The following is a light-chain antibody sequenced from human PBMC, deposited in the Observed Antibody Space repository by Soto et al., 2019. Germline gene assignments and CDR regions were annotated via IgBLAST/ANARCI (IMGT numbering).Light chain of an antibody. CDR2: DAS. CDR3: QRRGNWPPYT. CDR1: QSVSSY. V-gene: IGKV3-11*01. Sequence: EIVLTQSPATLSLSPGERATLSCRASQSVSSYLAWYQQKPGQAPRLLIYDASNRATGIPARFSGSGSGTDFPLTISSLEPEDFAVYYCQRRGNWPPYTFGQGTKLEIK. J-gene: IGKJ2*01.